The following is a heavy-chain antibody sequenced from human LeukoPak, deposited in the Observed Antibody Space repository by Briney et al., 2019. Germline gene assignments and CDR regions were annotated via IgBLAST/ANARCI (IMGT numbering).Heavy chain of an antibody. CDR3: AISSPMATVGY. V-gene: IGHV3-7*01. Sequence: GGSLRLSCAASGFTFSSYWISWVRQAPGKGLEWVANINQDGSEKYYVDSVRGRFTISRDNAKNSLYLQMNSLRAEDTAVYYCAISSPMATVGYWGQGTLVTVSS. CDR2: INQDGSEK. J-gene: IGHJ4*02. D-gene: IGHD1-1*01. CDR1: GFTFSSYW.